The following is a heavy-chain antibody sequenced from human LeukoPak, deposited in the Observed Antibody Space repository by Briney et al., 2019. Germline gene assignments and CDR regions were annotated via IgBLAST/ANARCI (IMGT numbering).Heavy chain of an antibody. Sequence: RSGGSLRLSCAASGFTFSTSWMHWVRHAPGKGLVWVSRINSDGTTIVYADSVKGRFTISRDNAKNTLYLQMNSLRDEDTAVYYCARAGYYRFDYWGQGTLVTVSS. CDR3: ARAGYYRFDY. D-gene: IGHD2/OR15-2a*01. V-gene: IGHV3-74*01. CDR2: INSDGTTI. CDR1: GFTFSTSW. J-gene: IGHJ4*02.